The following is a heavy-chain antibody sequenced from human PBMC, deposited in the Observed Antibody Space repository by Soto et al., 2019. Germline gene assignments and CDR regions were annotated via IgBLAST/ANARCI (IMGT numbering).Heavy chain of an antibody. J-gene: IGHJ4*02. D-gene: IGHD5-12*01. CDR2: IIPIFGTA. Sequence: QVQLVQSGAEVKKPGSSVKVSCKASGGTFSSYAISWVLQAPGQGLEWMGGIIPIFGTANYAQKFQGRVTITADESTSTAYMEVSSLRSEDTAVYYCACAVTPQEIVAIPDYWGQGTLVTVSS. V-gene: IGHV1-69*01. CDR3: ACAVTPQEIVAIPDY. CDR1: GGTFSSYA.